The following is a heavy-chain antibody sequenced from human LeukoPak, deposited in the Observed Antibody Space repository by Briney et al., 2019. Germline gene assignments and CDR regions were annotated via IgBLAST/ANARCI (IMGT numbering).Heavy chain of an antibody. Sequence: ASVKVSCKASGYTFTSYGISWVRQAPGQGLEWMGWISAYNGNTNYAQKLQGRVTMTTDTSTSTAYMELRSLRSDDTAVYYCARDLGGYCSGGSCYLTFDYWGQGTLVTVSS. CDR1: GYTFTSYG. CDR3: ARDLGGYCSGGSCYLTFDY. V-gene: IGHV1-18*01. CDR2: ISAYNGNT. D-gene: IGHD2-15*01. J-gene: IGHJ4*02.